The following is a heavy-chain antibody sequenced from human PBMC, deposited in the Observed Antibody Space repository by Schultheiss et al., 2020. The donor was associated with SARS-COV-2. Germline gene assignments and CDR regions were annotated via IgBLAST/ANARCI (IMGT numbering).Heavy chain of an antibody. CDR3: ARIPKKAYSSSWTVPFDY. J-gene: IGHJ4*02. CDR2: IDPSDSYT. V-gene: IGHV5-10-1*01. Sequence: GESLKISCKGSGYSFTSYWISWVRQMPGKGLEWMGRIDPSDSYTNYSPSFQGHVTISADKSISTAYLQWSSLKASDTAMYYCARIPKKAYSSSWTVPFDYWGQGTLVTVSS. D-gene: IGHD6-13*01. CDR1: GYSFTSYW.